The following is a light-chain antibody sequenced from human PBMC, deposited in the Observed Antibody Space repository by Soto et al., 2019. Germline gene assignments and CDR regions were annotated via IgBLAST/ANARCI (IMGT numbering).Light chain of an antibody. V-gene: IGKV1-5*01. Sequence: DIQMTQSPSTLSASVGDRVTITCRASQSISGWLAWYQQKPGKAPNLLIYDASSLESGVPSRFSGSGSGTEFSLTISSLQPDDFATYHCQQYNSYPRTFGKGTKLEIK. CDR2: DAS. CDR1: QSISGW. CDR3: QQYNSYPRT. J-gene: IGKJ2*01.